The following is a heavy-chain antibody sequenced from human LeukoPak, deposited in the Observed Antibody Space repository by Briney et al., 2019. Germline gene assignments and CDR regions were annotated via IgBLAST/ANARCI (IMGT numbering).Heavy chain of an antibody. CDR1: GYTFNSYG. Sequence: ASVKVSCKASGYTFNSYGISWVRQAPGQGLEWMGWISPYNGYTNYAQKLQGRVTMTTDTSTSTAYMELRSLRSDDTAAYYCARWYCSSTSCYAGAFDIWGQGTMVTVSS. CDR3: ARWYCSSTSCYAGAFDI. CDR2: ISPYNGYT. J-gene: IGHJ3*02. D-gene: IGHD2-2*01. V-gene: IGHV1-18*04.